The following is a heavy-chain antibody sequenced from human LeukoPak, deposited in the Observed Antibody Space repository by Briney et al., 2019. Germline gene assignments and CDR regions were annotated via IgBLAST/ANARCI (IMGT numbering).Heavy chain of an antibody. D-gene: IGHD6-19*01. J-gene: IGHJ4*02. CDR2: ISSSGSST. CDR1: GFTFSDVY. CDR3: ARDRGRVAGEYFDY. V-gene: IGHV3-11*06. Sequence: GGSLRLSCAASGFTFSDVYMSWIRQAPGKGLEWVSYISSSGSSTKYADSVKGRFAISRDNAKNSLYLQMNSLRVEDTAVYYCARDRGRVAGEYFDYWGQGTLVTVSS.